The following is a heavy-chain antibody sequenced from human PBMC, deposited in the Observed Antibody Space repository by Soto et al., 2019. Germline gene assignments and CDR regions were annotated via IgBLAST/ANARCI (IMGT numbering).Heavy chain of an antibody. CDR2: IIPIFGTA. CDR3: ARGTGMGVLT. V-gene: IGHV1-69*13. J-gene: IGHJ5*02. CDR1: GPPFSSYA. D-gene: IGHD3-16*01. Sequence: PVKVSCKASGPPFSSYAISWVRQAPGQGPERMGGIIPIFGTANYAQKFQGRVTITADESTSTAYMELSSLRSEDTAVYYCARGTGMGVLTWGQGTLVTVSS.